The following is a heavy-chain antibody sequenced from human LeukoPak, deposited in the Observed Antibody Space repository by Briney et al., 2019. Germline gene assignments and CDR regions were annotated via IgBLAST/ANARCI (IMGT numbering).Heavy chain of an antibody. CDR1: GFTFSNYW. CDR3: ARDFWGAYRVDYFDY. D-gene: IGHD3-3*01. Sequence: GGSLRLSCAASGFTFSNYWMSWVRRAPGEGLEWVANIKQDGSETYYVDSLRGQFTISRDNAKKSLYLQMNSLRAEDTAVYYCARDFWGAYRVDYFDYWGQGTLVTVSS. CDR2: IKQDGSET. V-gene: IGHV3-7*01. J-gene: IGHJ4*02.